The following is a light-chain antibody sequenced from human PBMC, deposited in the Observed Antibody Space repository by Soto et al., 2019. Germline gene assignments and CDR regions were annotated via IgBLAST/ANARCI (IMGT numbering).Light chain of an antibody. V-gene: IGKV1-33*01. CDR2: DAS. J-gene: IGKJ4*01. CDR1: QDISNY. CDR3: QQYDNLLLT. Sequence: DIRMTQSPSSLSASVGDRVTTTCQASQDISNYLNWYQQKPGKAPKLLIYDASNLETGVPSRFSGSGSGTDFTFTISSLQPEDIATYYCQQYDNLLLTFGGGTQVDIX.